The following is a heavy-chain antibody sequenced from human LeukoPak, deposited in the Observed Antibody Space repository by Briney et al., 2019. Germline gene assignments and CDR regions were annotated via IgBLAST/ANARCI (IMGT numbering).Heavy chain of an antibody. V-gene: IGHV4-59*01. Sequence: PSETLSLTCTVSGDSISTYYWTWIRQPPGKGLEWIGYIYYSGSTNYNPSLKSRVTISVDTSKNQFSLKLSSVTAADTAVYYCARISLLRGSTDFDYWGQGTLVTVSS. D-gene: IGHD3-10*01. CDR2: IYYSGST. CDR1: GDSISTYY. CDR3: ARISLLRGSTDFDY. J-gene: IGHJ4*02.